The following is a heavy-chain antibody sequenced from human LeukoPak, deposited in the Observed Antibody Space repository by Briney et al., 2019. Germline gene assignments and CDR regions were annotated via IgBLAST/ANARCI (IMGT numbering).Heavy chain of an antibody. CDR2: INVDGTAE. J-gene: IGHJ3*02. D-gene: IGHD1-26*01. Sequence: GGSLRLSCAASGFTFSRNWMIWVRQAPGKRLEWVANINVDGTAEYYVDSVKGRFTISRDNAKNSLYLQMNSLRAEDTAVYYCARDPYRFAFDIWGQGTVVLVSS. CDR1: GFTFSRNW. CDR3: ARDPYRFAFDI. V-gene: IGHV3-7*03.